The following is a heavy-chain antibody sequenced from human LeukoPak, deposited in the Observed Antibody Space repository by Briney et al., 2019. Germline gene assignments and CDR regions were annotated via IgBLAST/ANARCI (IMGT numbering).Heavy chain of an antibody. D-gene: IGHD6-19*01. CDR1: GYSFTTYH. J-gene: IGHJ4*02. CDR2: INHNGESA. CDR3: ARDLVDVSAGIAVAGKISTPPDPIDY. Sequence: GASVKVSCKASGYSFTTYHMHWVRQAPGQGLEWVGIINHNGESASYAPNLRGRVTMTRDASTSTAYMELRSLRSDDTAVYYCARDLVDVSAGIAVAGKISTPPDPIDYWGQGTLVTVSS. V-gene: IGHV1-46*04.